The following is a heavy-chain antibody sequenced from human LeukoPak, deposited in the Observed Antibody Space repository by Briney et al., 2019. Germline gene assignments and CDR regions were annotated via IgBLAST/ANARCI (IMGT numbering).Heavy chain of an antibody. D-gene: IGHD4-23*01. J-gene: IGHJ4*02. CDR2: ILHSGSG. CDR1: GGSFSGTFFY. V-gene: IGHV4-39*01. CDR3: ARHHTGTTIRWDY. Sequence: PSETLSLTCTVSGGSFSGTFFYWGWIRQPPGKGLEWNGSILHSGSGYYNPSLKSRVTISVDTSDNHFSLKLTSVTAADTAIYYCARHHTGTTIRWDYWGQGTLVTVSS.